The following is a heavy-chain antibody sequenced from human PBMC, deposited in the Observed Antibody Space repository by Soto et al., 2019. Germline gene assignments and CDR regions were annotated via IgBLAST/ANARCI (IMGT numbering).Heavy chain of an antibody. CDR3: ARDLWGYCGTDCYPLDV. CDR1: GGSISSYY. D-gene: IGHD2-21*02. J-gene: IGHJ6*02. Sequence: PSDTLSLTCTVSGGSISSYYWSWIRQPPGKGLEWIGYIYYSGSTNYNPSLKSRVTISVDTSKNQFSLKLSSVTAADTAVYYCARDLWGYCGTDCYPLDVWGQGTAVTVSS. V-gene: IGHV4-59*01. CDR2: IYYSGST.